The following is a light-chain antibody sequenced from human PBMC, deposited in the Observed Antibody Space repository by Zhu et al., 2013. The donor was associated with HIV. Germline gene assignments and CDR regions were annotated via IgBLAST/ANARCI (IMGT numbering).Light chain of an antibody. CDR3: QAWDSSTVV. Sequence: SYVLTQSPSVSVAPGKTATITCGGSNIGSRNVHWYQQKPGQSPVLVIYQDSKWPSGIPERFSGSNSGNTATLTISGTQAMDEADYYCQAWDSSTVVFGGGTKLTVL. J-gene: IGLJ2*01. CDR2: QDS. CDR1: NIGSRN. V-gene: IGLV3-1*01.